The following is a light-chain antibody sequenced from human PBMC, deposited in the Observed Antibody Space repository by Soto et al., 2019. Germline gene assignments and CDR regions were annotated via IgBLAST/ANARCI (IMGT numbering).Light chain of an antibody. J-gene: IGLJ1*01. CDR3: SSYTTSSTRV. CDR2: EVS. V-gene: IGLV2-14*03. CDR1: SSDVGAYDY. Sequence: QSALTQPASVSGSPGQSITISCTGTSSDVGAYDYVSWYQQHPDKAPKLMIYEVSYRPSGVSNRFSGSKSVNTATPTISGLQAEDEADYYCSSYTTSSTRVFGTGTKLTVL.